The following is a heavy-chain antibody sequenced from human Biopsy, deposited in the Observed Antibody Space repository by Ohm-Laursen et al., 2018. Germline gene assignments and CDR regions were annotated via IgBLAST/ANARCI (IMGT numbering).Heavy chain of an antibody. CDR1: GYSIKSGYY. V-gene: IGHV4-38-2*01. Sequence: PGTLSLTCVVSGYSIKSGYYWGWIRQPPGKGLEWIGNIYHSGSTYYNPSLKSRVTISVEKSKNQFSLKLSSVTAADTAVYYCARLEWRDTFFDFWGQGRLVTVSS. J-gene: IGHJ4*02. CDR2: IYHSGST. CDR3: ARLEWRDTFFDF. D-gene: IGHD3-3*01.